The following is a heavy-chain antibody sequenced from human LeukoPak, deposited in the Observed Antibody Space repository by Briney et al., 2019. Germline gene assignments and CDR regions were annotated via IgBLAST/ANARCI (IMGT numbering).Heavy chain of an antibody. J-gene: IGHJ4*02. D-gene: IGHD2-2*03. Sequence: GGSLRLSCAASGFTFSTYSMNWVRQAPGEGLEWVSAINGGGDHTYYADSVKGRFTISRDNSKNTLYFHLNSLRADDTAVYYCARRDVLNGEWIFFDHWGQGTLVTVSS. CDR1: GFTFSTYS. CDR2: INGGGDHT. V-gene: IGHV3-23*01. CDR3: ARRDVLNGEWIFFDH.